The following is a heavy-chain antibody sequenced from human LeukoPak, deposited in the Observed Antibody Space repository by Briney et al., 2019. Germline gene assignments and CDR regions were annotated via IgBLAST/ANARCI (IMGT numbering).Heavy chain of an antibody. CDR1: GDSIRNYY. CDR2: IDYSGRT. J-gene: IGHJ5*02. V-gene: IGHV4-59*08. D-gene: IGHD3-22*01. CDR3: ARRKDSSRWNGRDNWFDP. Sequence: SETLSLTCTVSGDSIRNYYWNWIRQPPGKGLEWTGYIDYSGRTLYNPSLESRVTISRDTSKTQFSLKLSSVTAADTAVYYCARRKDSSRWNGRDNWFDPWGQGTLVTVSS.